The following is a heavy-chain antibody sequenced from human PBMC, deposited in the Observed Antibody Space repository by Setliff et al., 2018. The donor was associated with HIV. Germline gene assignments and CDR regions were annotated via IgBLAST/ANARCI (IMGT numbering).Heavy chain of an antibody. J-gene: IGHJ4*02. CDR2: INPNSGGT. Sequence: ASVKVSCKASGYTFTGYYMHWVRQAPGQGLEWMGRINPNSGGTNYAQKFQGRVTMTRDTSISTAYMELSRLRSDDTAVYYCARPGIAVAGTRSLDYWGQGTLVTVSS. CDR3: ARPGIAVAGTRSLDY. CDR1: GYTFTGYY. V-gene: IGHV1-2*06. D-gene: IGHD6-19*01.